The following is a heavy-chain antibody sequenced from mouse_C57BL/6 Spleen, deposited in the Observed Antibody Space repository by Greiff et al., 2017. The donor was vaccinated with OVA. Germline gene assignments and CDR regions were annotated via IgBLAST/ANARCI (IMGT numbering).Heavy chain of an antibody. D-gene: IGHD2-1*01. V-gene: IGHV5-16*01. CDR1: GFTFSDYY. CDR2: INYDGSST. J-gene: IGHJ1*03. Sequence: EVMLVESEGGLVQPGSSMKLSCTASGFTFSDYYMAWVRQVPEKGLEWVANINYDGSSTYYLDSLKSRFIISRDNAKNILYLQMSSLKSEDTATYYGARGGYGNYLYWYFDVWGTGTTVTVSS. CDR3: ARGGYGNYLYWYFDV.